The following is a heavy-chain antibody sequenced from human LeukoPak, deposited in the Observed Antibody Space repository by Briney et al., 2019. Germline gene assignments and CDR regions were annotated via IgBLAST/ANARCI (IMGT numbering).Heavy chain of an antibody. J-gene: IGHJ5*02. D-gene: IGHD2-2*01. Sequence: SVKVSCKASGGTFSSYAISWVRQAPGQGLEWMGGIIPIFGTANYAQKFQGRVTITADESTSTAYMELSSLRSEDTAVYYCARGSGVGYCSSTSCSGGFDPWGQGTLVTVSS. CDR2: IIPIFGTA. CDR3: ARGSGVGYCSSTSCSGGFDP. V-gene: IGHV1-69*13. CDR1: GGTFSSYA.